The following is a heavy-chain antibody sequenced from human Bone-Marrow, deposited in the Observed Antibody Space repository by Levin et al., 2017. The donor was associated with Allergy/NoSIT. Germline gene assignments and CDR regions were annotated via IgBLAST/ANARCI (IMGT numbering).Heavy chain of an antibody. CDR3: ARVTCGGDCYSDY. CDR1: GFTFSSYE. Sequence: GGSLRLSCAASGFTFSSYEMNWVRQAPGKGLEWVSYISSSGSTIYYADSVKGRFTISRDNAKNSLYLQMNSLRAEDTAVYYCARVTCGGDCYSDYWGQGTLVTVSS. V-gene: IGHV3-48*03. J-gene: IGHJ4*02. D-gene: IGHD2-21*02. CDR2: ISSSGSTI.